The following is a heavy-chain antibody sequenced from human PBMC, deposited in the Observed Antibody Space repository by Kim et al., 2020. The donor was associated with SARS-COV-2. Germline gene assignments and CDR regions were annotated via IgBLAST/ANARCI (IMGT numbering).Heavy chain of an antibody. D-gene: IGHD1-26*01. V-gene: IGHV4-30-2*04. Sequence: TYSHPSLKNRVTISVDTSDNQFSLKLSSVTAADTAVYYCAREGSYRELDYWGQGTLVTVSS. CDR3: AREGSYRELDY. J-gene: IGHJ4*02. CDR2: T.